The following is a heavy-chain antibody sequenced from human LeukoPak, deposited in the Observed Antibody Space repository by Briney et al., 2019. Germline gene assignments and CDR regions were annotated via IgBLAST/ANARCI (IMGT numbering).Heavy chain of an antibody. J-gene: IGHJ4*02. V-gene: IGHV3-23*01. CDR2: ISGDGDNT. Sequence: PGGSLRLSCEASGLTFSSYPMSWVRQAPGKGLEWVSTISGDGDNTYYADSVKGRFTISRDNSKNTLYLQMNSLRADDTAVYYCARERLYSPRRFDYWGQGTLVTVSS. CDR1: GLTFSSYP. CDR3: ARERLYSPRRFDY. D-gene: IGHD2-21*01.